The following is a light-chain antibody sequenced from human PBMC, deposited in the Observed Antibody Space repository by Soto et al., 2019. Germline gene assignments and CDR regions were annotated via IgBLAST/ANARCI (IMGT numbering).Light chain of an antibody. CDR1: SSDVGGYNY. V-gene: IGLV2-14*03. CDR2: DVS. J-gene: IGLJ1*01. Sequence: QSVLAQPASVSGSPGQSITISCTGTSSDVGGYNYVSWYQHHPGKAPKLMIYDVSIRPSGVSNRFSGSKSGNTAPLTISGLQPEDEADYYCSSYTTSNTRQIVLGTGTKVTVL. CDR3: SSYTTSNTRQIV.